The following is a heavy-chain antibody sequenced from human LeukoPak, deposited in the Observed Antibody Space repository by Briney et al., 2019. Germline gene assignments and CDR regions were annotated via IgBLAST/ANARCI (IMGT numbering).Heavy chain of an antibody. Sequence: PGGSLRLSCAASGFTFSSYAMSWVRQAPGKGLEWVAVISYDGSNKYYADSVKGRFTISRDNSKNTLYLQMNSLRAEDTAVYYCAREFRRYQLPGKYWGQGTLVTVSS. CDR1: GFTFSSYA. CDR2: ISYDGSNK. D-gene: IGHD2-2*01. J-gene: IGHJ4*02. V-gene: IGHV3-30-3*01. CDR3: AREFRRYQLPGKY.